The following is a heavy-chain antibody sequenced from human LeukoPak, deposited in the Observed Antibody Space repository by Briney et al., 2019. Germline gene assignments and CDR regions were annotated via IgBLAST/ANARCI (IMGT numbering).Heavy chain of an antibody. CDR2: MNPNSGNT. D-gene: IGHD3-22*01. V-gene: IGHV1-8*03. J-gene: IGHJ4*02. Sequence: GASVKVSCKASGYTFTSYDINWVRQATGQGLEWMGWMNPNSGNTGYAQKFQGRVTITRNTSISTAYMELSSLRSEDTAVYYCARAFDYYDSSGYYRQYYFDYWGQGTLVTVSS. CDR3: ARAFDYYDSSGYYRQYYFDY. CDR1: GYTFTSYD.